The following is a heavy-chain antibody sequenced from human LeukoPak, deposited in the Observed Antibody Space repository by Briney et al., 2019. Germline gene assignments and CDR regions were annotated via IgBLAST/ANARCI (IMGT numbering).Heavy chain of an antibody. V-gene: IGHV3-11*03. CDR2: ISGSSTYT. Sequence: GGSLRLSCAASGFTFSDYYMSWIRQAPGKGLEWVSYISGSSTYTNYADSVKGRFTIPRDNAKNSLHLQMHSLRAEDTAVYYCARRRNSSSWYYFDYWGQGTLVTVSS. J-gene: IGHJ4*02. D-gene: IGHD6-13*01. CDR3: ARRRNSSSWYYFDY. CDR1: GFTFSDYY.